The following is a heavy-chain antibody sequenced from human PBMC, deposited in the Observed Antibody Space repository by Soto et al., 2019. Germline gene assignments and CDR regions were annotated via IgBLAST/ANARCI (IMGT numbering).Heavy chain of an antibody. CDR3: AKGPGQMSTVMIKFGGVIAPFDY. J-gene: IGHJ4*02. Sequence: PGGSLRLSCAASGFTFSSYAMSWVRQAPGKGLEWVSAISGSGGSTYYADSVKGRFTISRDNSKNTLYLQMNSLRAEDTAVYYCAKGPGQMSTVMIKFGGVIAPFDYWGQGTLGTVSA. CDR2: ISGSGGST. D-gene: IGHD3-16*02. CDR1: GFTFSSYA. V-gene: IGHV3-23*01.